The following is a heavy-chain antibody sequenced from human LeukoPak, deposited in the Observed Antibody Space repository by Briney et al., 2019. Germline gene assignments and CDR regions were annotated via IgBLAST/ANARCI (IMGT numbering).Heavy chain of an antibody. J-gene: IGHJ4*02. V-gene: IGHV1-2*02. CDR2: INPNSGGT. CDR1: GYTFTGYY. D-gene: IGHD3-10*01. Sequence: ASVKVSCKASGYTFTGYYMHWVRQAPGQGLEWMGWINPNSGGTNYAQKFQGRVTMTRDTSISTAYMELSRLRSDDTAVYYCARVWNTMARGVIAYWGQGTLVTVSS. CDR3: ARVWNTMARGVIAY.